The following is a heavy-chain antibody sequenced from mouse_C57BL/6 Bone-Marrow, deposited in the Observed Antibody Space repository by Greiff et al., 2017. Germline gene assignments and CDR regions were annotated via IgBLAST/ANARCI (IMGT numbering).Heavy chain of an antibody. D-gene: IGHD1-1*01. J-gene: IGHJ3*01. CDR2: INPSSGYT. Sequence: QVQLQESGAELAKPGASVKLSCTASGYTFTSYWMHWVKQRPGQGLEWIGYINPSSGYTKYNQKFKDKATLTADKSSSTAYMQLSSLTYDDSAVYYCLTTVVAHWGQGTLVTVSA. V-gene: IGHV1-7*01. CDR1: GYTFTSYW. CDR3: LTTVVAH.